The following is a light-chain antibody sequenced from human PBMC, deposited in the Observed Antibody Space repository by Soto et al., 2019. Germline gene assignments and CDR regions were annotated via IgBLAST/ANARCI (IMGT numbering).Light chain of an antibody. J-gene: IGLJ2*01. V-gene: IGLV2-14*01. CDR3: SSYATNRDVL. CDR1: SSDVGAYNY. CDR2: EVS. Sequence: QSVLTQPASVSGSPGQSITISCTGTSSDVGAYNYVSWYQQHPGKAPKLIIYEVSDRPSGVSNRFSGSKSGNTASLTISGLQAEDEADYYCSSYATNRDVLFGGGTKLTVL.